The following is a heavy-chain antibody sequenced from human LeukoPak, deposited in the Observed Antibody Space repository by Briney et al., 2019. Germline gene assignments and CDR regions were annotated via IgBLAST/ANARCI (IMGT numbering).Heavy chain of an antibody. CDR2: IIPILGIA. V-gene: IGHV1-69*04. CDR3: AREDTVVTRGTPSIDY. J-gene: IGHJ4*02. D-gene: IGHD4-23*01. CDR1: GGTFSSYA. Sequence: SVKVSCKASGGTFSSYAISWVRQAPGQGLEWMGRIIPILGIANYAQKFQGRVTITADKSTSTAYMELSSLRSEDTAVYYCAREDTVVTRGTPSIDYWGQGTLVTVSS.